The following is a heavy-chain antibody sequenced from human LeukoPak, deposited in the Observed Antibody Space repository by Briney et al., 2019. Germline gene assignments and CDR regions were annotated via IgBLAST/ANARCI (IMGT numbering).Heavy chain of an antibody. Sequence: PSETLSLTCTVSGGSISSYYWSWIRQPPGKGLEWIGYIYYSGSTNYNPSLKSRVTISVDTSKNQFSLKLRSVTAADTAVYYCARVRAMIGSWFDPWGQGTLVTVSS. J-gene: IGHJ5*02. D-gene: IGHD3-22*01. CDR3: ARVRAMIGSWFDP. CDR2: IYYSGST. CDR1: GGSISSYY. V-gene: IGHV4-59*01.